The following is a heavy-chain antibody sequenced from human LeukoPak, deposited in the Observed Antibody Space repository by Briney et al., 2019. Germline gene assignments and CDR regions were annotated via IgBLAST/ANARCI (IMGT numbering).Heavy chain of an antibody. J-gene: IGHJ4*02. D-gene: IGHD6-25*01. CDR1: GGSISPYY. Sequence: SETLSLTCTVSGGSISPYYWSWIRQPPGKGLEWIGYIYYSGSTNYNPSLKSRVTISVDTSKNQFSLKLGSVTAADTAVYYCAASLIAATFDYWGQGTLVTVSS. CDR3: AASLIAATFDY. V-gene: IGHV4-59*01. CDR2: IYYSGST.